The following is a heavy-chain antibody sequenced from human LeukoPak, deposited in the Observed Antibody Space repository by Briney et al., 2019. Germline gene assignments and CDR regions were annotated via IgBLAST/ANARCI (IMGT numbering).Heavy chain of an antibody. CDR1: GFTFSSYA. CDR3: ARVRCNSAACNFAAMDV. Sequence: GRSLRLSCATSGFTFSSYAMHWVRQAPGKGLEWVAVVSYDGSNKFYADSVKGRFTISRDNSKNTLYLQMNSLRAEDTAVYFCARVRCNSAACNFAAMDVWGQGTTVTVSS. CDR2: VSYDGSNK. V-gene: IGHV3-30-3*01. J-gene: IGHJ6*02. D-gene: IGHD2/OR15-2a*01.